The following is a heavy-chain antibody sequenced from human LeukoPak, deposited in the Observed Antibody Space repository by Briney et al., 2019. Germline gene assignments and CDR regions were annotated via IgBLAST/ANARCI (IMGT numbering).Heavy chain of an antibody. V-gene: IGHV1-69*05. CDR3: ARVYSSSWYNQDNWFDP. J-gene: IGHJ5*02. D-gene: IGHD6-13*01. CDR1: GGTFSSYA. CDR2: IIPIFGTA. Sequence: SVKVSCKASGGTFSSYAISWVRQAPGQGLEWMGGIIPIFGTANYAQKFQGRVTITTDESTSIAYMELSSLRSEDTAVYYCARVYSSSWYNQDNWFDPWGQGTLVTVSS.